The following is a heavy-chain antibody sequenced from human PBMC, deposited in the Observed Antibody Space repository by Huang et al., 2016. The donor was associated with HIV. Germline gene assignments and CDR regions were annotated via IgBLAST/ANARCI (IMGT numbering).Heavy chain of an antibody. D-gene: IGHD2-15*01. CDR1: RYNFAGYW. V-gene: IGHV5-51*03. CDR2: IYFDYSDA. Sequence: EVQLVQSGAEVKRPGESLKISCKGSRYNFAGYWIGWVRQMPGKGLEWMGRIYFDYSDARHSPSLQGQVTISADTSLYSSYLQWTSLRASDTAIFYCARRRRGGFDIWGQGTLVTVSS. CDR3: ARRRRGGFDI. J-gene: IGHJ3*02.